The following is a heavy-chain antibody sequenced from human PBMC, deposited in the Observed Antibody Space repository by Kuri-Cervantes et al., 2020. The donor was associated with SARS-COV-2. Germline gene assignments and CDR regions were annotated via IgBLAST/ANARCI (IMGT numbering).Heavy chain of an antibody. CDR3: RGELLNLDY. D-gene: IGHD1-26*01. CDR1: GFTFSSYA. Sequence: GGSLRLSCAASGFTFSSYAMHWVRQAPGKGLEWVAVISYDGSNKYYADSVKGRFTISRDNSKNTLYLQMNSLGAEDTAVYYCRGELLNLDYWGQGTLVTVSS. V-gene: IGHV3-30-3*01. CDR2: ISYDGSNK. J-gene: IGHJ4*02.